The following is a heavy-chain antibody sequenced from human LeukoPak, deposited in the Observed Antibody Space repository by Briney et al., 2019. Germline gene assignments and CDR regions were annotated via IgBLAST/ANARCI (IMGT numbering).Heavy chain of an antibody. CDR1: GFIFSKYA. D-gene: IGHD5-24*01. J-gene: IGHJ4*02. CDR2: ISGSADST. V-gene: IGHV3-23*01. Sequence: GGSLRLSCAASGFIFSKYAMTWVRQAPGKGLEWVSVISGSADSTYYADSVKGRFTISRDNSKNTLFLQMNSLRAEDTAVYYCARGAGYNYPYYFDYWGQGTLVTVSS. CDR3: ARGAGYNYPYYFDY.